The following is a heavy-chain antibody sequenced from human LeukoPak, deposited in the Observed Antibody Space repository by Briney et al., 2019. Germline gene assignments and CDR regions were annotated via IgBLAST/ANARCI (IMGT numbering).Heavy chain of an antibody. Sequence: GESLKISCKGSGYPFANYWIGWVRQMPGKGLEWMGIIYPSDSDVRYSPTFQGQVSISADKSITTAYLEWSSLKASDTAIYYCAISELIDTFEIWGQGTMVTVSS. V-gene: IGHV5-51*01. J-gene: IGHJ3*02. CDR1: GYPFANYW. D-gene: IGHD1-14*01. CDR2: IYPSDSDV. CDR3: AISELIDTFEI.